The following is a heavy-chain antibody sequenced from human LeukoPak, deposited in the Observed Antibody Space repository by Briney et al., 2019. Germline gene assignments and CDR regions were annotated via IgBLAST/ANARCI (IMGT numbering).Heavy chain of an antibody. CDR2: IKQDGSVK. Sequence: PGGSLRLSCAASGFIFTTYWMSWVRQAPGKGLEWVGNIKQDGSVKYYVDSVKGRFTISRDNSKNTLYLQMNSLRAEDTAVYYCAKGPDIVATMEAFFDYWGQGTLVTVSS. V-gene: IGHV3-7*01. CDR3: AKGPDIVATMEAFFDY. D-gene: IGHD5-12*01. CDR1: GFIFTTYW. J-gene: IGHJ4*02.